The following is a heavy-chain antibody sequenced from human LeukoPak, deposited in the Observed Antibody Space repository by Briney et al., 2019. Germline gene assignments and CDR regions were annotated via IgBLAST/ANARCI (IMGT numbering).Heavy chain of an antibody. J-gene: IGHJ5*02. D-gene: IGHD3-9*01. CDR1: GYTFTSYD. V-gene: IGHV1-8*01. Sequence: ASVKVSCKASGYTFTSYDINWVRQATGQGLEWMGWMNPNSGNTGYAQKFQGRVTMTRNTSISTAYMELSRLRSDDTAVFYCARVGLDYNILTGFYNFDPWGQGTLVTVSS. CDR3: ARVGLDYNILTGFYNFDP. CDR2: MNPNSGNT.